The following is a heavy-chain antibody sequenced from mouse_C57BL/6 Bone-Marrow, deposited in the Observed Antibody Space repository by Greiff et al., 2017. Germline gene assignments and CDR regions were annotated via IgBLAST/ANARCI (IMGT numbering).Heavy chain of an antibody. J-gene: IGHJ1*03. D-gene: IGHD1-1*01. CDR1: GYTFTSYD. CDR3: ARDYGSSYWYFDV. CDR2: IYPRDGST. V-gene: IGHV1-85*01. Sequence: QVQLKQSGPELVKPGASVKLSCKASGYTFTSYDINWVQPRPGQGLEWIGWIYPRDGSTKYNEKFKGKATLTVDTSSSTAYMELHSLTSEDSAVYFCARDYGSSYWYFDVWGTGTTVTVSS.